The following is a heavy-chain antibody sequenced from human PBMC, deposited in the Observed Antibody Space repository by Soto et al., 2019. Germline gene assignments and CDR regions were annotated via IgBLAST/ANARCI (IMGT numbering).Heavy chain of an antibody. CDR2: IYYSGST. D-gene: IGHD4-17*01. J-gene: IGHJ4*02. V-gene: IGHV4-39*01. CDR1: GGSISSSSYY. CDR3: ARLLDDYGDYHSDETTSGFDY. Sequence: SETLSLTCTVSGGSISSSSYYWGWIRQPPGKGLEWIGSIYYSGSTYYNPSLKSRVTISVDTSKNQFSLKLSSVTAADTAVYYCARLLDDYGDYHSDETTSGFDYWGQGTLVTVSS.